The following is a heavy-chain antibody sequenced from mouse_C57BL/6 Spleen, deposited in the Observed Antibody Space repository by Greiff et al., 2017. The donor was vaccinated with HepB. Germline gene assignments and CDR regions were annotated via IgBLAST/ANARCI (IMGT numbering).Heavy chain of an antibody. Sequence: VQLKQSGPELVKPGASVKMSCKASGYTFTDYNMHWVKQSHGKSLEWIGYINPNNGGTSYNQKFKGKATLTVNKSSSTAYMELRSLTSEDSAVYYGARYVNWDYFDYWGQGTTLTVSS. CDR2: INPNNGGT. CDR3: ARYVNWDYFDY. CDR1: GYTFTDYN. J-gene: IGHJ2*01. V-gene: IGHV1-22*01. D-gene: IGHD4-1*02.